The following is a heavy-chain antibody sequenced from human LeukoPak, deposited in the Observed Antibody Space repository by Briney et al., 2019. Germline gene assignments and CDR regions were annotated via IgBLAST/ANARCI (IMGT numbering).Heavy chain of an antibody. Sequence: PGGSLRLSCAASGFTVSSSYMSWVRQAPGKGLEWVSVIYSGGTTYYADSVKGRFTISRDNSKNTLYLQMNSLRADDTAVYYCAREEEWYASGTYYKGFDSWGQGTLVTVSS. J-gene: IGHJ4*02. CDR2: IYSGGTT. V-gene: IGHV3-53*01. D-gene: IGHD3-10*01. CDR1: GFTVSSSY. CDR3: AREEEWYASGTYYKGFDS.